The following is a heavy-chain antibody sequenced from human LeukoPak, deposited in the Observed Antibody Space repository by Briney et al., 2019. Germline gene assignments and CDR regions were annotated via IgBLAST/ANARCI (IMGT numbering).Heavy chain of an antibody. CDR3: VRFGLTSSLDY. Sequence: GESLKISCQISGYMFTNNWIGWGRQVPGKGLEWMGLIYPGDSDTRYSPSFQGQVTFSVDASISTSYLQLSGLRASDTAIYYCVRFGLTSSLDYWGQGTLVTVSS. D-gene: IGHD6-13*01. CDR2: IYPGDSDT. CDR1: GYMFTNNW. V-gene: IGHV5-51*01. J-gene: IGHJ4*02.